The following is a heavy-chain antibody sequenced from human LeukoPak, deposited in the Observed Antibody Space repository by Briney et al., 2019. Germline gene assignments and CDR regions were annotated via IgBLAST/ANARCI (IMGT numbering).Heavy chain of an antibody. V-gene: IGHV3-48*03. J-gene: IGHJ4*02. D-gene: IGHD6-13*01. CDR2: ISHSANTI. CDR1: GFTFSSFE. Sequence: GGSMRLSCAASGFTFSSFEMNWVRQAPGKGLGWVSYISHSANTIYYADSVKGRFTISRDNAKNSLYLQMNSLRAEDTAVYYCARETDSSPLGYWGQGTLVTVSS. CDR3: ARETDSSPLGY.